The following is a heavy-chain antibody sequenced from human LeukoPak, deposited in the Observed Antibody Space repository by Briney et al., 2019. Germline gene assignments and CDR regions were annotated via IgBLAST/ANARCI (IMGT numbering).Heavy chain of an antibody. V-gene: IGHV5-51*01. J-gene: IGHJ3*02. D-gene: IGHD3-22*01. CDR3: ARRYYYDSTGFGGYAFDI. Sequence: GESLKISCKGSGYSFTSYWIGWVRQMPGKGLEWMGIIYPCDSDTRYSPSFQGQVTISADKSISTAYLQWSSLKASDTAMYYCARRYYYDSTGFGGYAFDIWGQGTMVTVSS. CDR2: IYPCDSDT. CDR1: GYSFTSYW.